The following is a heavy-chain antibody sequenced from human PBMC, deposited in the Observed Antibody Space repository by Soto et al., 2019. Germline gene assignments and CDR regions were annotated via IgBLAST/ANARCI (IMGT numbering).Heavy chain of an antibody. J-gene: IGHJ4*02. D-gene: IGHD6-13*01. CDR2: INHSGST. CDR1: GGSFSGYY. Sequence: SETLSLTCAVYGGSFSGYYWSWIRQPPGKGLEWIGEINHSGSTNYNPSLKSRVTISVDTSKSQFSLKLSSVTAADTAVYYCARIPSIAAAGTYFDYWGQGTLVTVSS. CDR3: ARIPSIAAAGTYFDY. V-gene: IGHV4-34*01.